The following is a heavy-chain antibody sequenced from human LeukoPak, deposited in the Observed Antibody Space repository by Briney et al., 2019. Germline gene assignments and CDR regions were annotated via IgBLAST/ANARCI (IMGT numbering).Heavy chain of an antibody. Sequence: SETLSLTCTVSGVSISGYYWIWIRQSPGRGLEYIGSIFYRESFSYGGTTFYNPSLQSRVTISADTSKNAFSLRLTSVTAADTAVYFCARQISGNKDYWGQGTLVTVSS. D-gene: IGHD1/OR15-1a*01. CDR1: GVSISGYY. J-gene: IGHJ4*02. CDR3: ARQISGNKDY. V-gene: IGHV4-59*08. CDR2: IFYRESFSYGGTT.